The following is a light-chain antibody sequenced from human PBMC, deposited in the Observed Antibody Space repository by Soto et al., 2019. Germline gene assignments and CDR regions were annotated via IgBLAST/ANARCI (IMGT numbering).Light chain of an antibody. CDR2: ELS. CDR1: SSDVGGYNY. Sequence: QSAPTQPPSAPGSPVQSVTISCTGTSSDVGGYNYVSWYQQHPGKAPKLMIYELSQRPSGVPDRFSGSKSGNTASLTVSGLQAEDEADFYCRSYAGSNGVFGTGTKLTVL. CDR3: RSYAGSNGV. J-gene: IGLJ1*01. V-gene: IGLV2-8*01.